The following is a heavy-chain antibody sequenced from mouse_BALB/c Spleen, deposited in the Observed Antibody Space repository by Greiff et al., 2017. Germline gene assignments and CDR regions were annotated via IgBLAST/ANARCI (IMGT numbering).Heavy chain of an antibody. CDR1: GFTFSNYW. CDR3: TREGALLRPDYYAMDY. D-gene: IGHD1-1*01. V-gene: IGHV6-6*02. CDR2: IRLKSNNYAT. J-gene: IGHJ4*01. Sequence: EVQLQESGGGLVQPGGSMKLSCVASGFTFSNYWMNWVRQSPEKGLEWVAEIRLKSNNYATHYAESVKGRFTISRDDSKSSVYLQMNNLRAEDTGIYYCTREGALLRPDYYAMDYWGQGTSVTVSS.